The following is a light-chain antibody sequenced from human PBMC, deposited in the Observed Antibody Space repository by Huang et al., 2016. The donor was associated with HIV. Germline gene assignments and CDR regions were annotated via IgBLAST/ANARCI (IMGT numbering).Light chain of an antibody. J-gene: IGKJ4*01. CDR3: QQYDKWPPGLT. V-gene: IGKV3D-15*01. Sequence: EIKMTQSPATLSVSPGGRVTLSCRASQNVRNNLAWYQQKTGQAPRLHIYDTSTRASGIPARVSGSGYGTEFTLTISGLQSEDFAIYYCQQYDKWPPGLTFGGGTKVEI. CDR2: DTS. CDR1: QNVRNN.